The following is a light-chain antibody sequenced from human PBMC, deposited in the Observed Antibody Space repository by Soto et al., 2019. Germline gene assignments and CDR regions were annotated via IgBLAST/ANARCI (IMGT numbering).Light chain of an antibody. CDR1: QSIAGY. J-gene: IGKJ5*01. Sequence: DIQMTQSPSSLSASVGDRVTIACRANQSIAGYLNWYQQKPGKAPKLLMYAASTLQGGVPSRFSGSGSGTDFTLTITSLQPEDFANYYCQQTYSTPITFGQGTRLEIK. V-gene: IGKV1-39*01. CDR2: AAS. CDR3: QQTYSTPIT.